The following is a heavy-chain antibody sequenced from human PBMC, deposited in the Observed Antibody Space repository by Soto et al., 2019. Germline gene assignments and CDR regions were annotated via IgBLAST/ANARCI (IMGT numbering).Heavy chain of an antibody. CDR3: ARDFFDSSDYTTNWFDP. CDR2: VYNSGST. V-gene: IGHV4-59*08. Sequence: SETLSLTCTVSGGSITSYNWNWLRQPPGKALEWIGYVYNSGSTNYNPSLKSRVTISVDTSKNQFSLKLNSVTAADAALYYCARDFFDSSDYTTNWFDPWGQGTLVTVSS. J-gene: IGHJ5*02. D-gene: IGHD3-22*01. CDR1: GGSITSYN.